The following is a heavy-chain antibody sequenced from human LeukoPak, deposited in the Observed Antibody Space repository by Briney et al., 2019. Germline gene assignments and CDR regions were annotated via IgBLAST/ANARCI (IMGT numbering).Heavy chain of an antibody. V-gene: IGHV3-48*03. CDR1: GFTFSSYE. CDR2: ISSSGSTI. D-gene: IGHD2-15*01. CDR3: AREIIGYCSGGSCYGPFDY. J-gene: IGHJ4*02. Sequence: GGSLRLSCAASGFTFSSYEMNWVRQAPGKGLEWVSYISSSGSTIYYADSVKGRFTISRDNAKNSLYLQMNSLRAEDTAVYYCAREIIGYCSGGSCYGPFDYWGQGTLVTVSS.